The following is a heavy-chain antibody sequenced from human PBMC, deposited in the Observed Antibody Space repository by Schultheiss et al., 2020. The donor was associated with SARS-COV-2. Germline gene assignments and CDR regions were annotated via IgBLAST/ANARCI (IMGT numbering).Heavy chain of an antibody. CDR3: AKDIGYCSSTSCYRDVDTAIYYYMDV. CDR1: GFTFDDYA. V-gene: IGHV3-9*01. CDR2: ISWNSGSI. Sequence: GGSLRLSCAASGFTFDDYAMHWVRQAPGKGLEWVSGISWNSGSIGYADSVKGRFTISRDNAKNSLYLQMNSLRAEDTALYYCAKDIGYCSSTSCYRDVDTAIYYYMDVWGKGTTVTVSS. J-gene: IGHJ6*03. D-gene: IGHD2-2*01.